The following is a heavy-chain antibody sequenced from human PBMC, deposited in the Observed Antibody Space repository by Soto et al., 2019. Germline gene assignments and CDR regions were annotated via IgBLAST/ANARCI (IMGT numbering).Heavy chain of an antibody. Sequence: EVQLVESGGGLVQPGGSLRLSCAASGFTFSSYWMSWVRQAPGKGLEWVANIKQDGSEKYYVDSVKGRFTISRDNAKNSLYVQMNSLRAEDTAVYYSARDLDLRDFWSGPFGGVWFDPWGQGTLVTVSS. D-gene: IGHD3-3*01. CDR2: IKQDGSEK. J-gene: IGHJ5*02. V-gene: IGHV3-7*01. CDR3: ARDLDLRDFWSGPFGGVWFDP. CDR1: GFTFSSYW.